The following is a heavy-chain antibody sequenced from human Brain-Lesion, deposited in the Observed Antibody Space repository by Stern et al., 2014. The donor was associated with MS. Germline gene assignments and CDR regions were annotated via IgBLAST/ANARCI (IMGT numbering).Heavy chain of an antibody. J-gene: IGHJ3*02. CDR2: ISGYNGNP. Sequence: VQLVESGAEVKKPRASVKVSCKASGYTFTSYGISWVRPSPGQGLEWMGCISGYNGNPNNAQQLHGRVTMTTDTSTSTAYMELRSLRSDDTAVYYCARGLLGSENAFDIWGQGTMVTVSS. CDR3: ARGLLGSENAFDI. CDR1: GYTFTSYG. D-gene: IGHD2-15*01. V-gene: IGHV1-18*01.